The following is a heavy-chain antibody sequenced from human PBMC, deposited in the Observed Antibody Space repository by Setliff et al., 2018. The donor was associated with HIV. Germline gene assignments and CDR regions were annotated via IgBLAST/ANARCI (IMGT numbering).Heavy chain of an antibody. CDR3: ARLSLSLVRGIINSGDRFFDY. Sequence: SETLSLTCTVSGASVNSNNYYWGWIRQPPGKGLEWIASIYYSGTTYYNPSLKSRVTISVDMSKNQFSLKLSSVTAADTAVYYCARLSLSLVRGIINSGDRFFDYWGQGSLVTVSS. CDR1: GASVNSNNYY. V-gene: IGHV4-39*01. J-gene: IGHJ4*02. D-gene: IGHD3-10*01. CDR2: IYYSGTT.